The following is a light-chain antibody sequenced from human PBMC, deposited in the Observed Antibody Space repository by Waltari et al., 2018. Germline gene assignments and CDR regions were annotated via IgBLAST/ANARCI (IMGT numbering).Light chain of an antibody. CDR2: DSS. CDR3: QQRYKWPLT. Sequence: EIVLTQSTATLPLSPGERATLSCRASQSVSTYLAWYQQRPCQPPRLLIYDSSSRATGIPARFSGSGSETDFTLTISSLEPEDFAVYYCQQRYKWPLTFGGGSKVEI. J-gene: IGKJ4*01. CDR1: QSVSTY. V-gene: IGKV3-11*01.